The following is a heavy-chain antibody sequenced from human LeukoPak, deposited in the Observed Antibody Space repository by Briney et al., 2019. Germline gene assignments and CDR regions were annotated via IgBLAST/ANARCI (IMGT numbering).Heavy chain of an antibody. CDR2: IYYTGTT. Sequence: SETLSLTCTVSGGSISSSKYHWGWIRQPPGKGLEWVGSIYYTGTTYYNPSLKSRVTISVDTSKNQFSLKLSSVTAADTAVYYCANTMVRGVISRTYFDYWGQGTLVTVSS. D-gene: IGHD3-10*01. CDR3: ANTMVRGVISRTYFDY. V-gene: IGHV4-39*07. CDR1: GGSISSSKYH. J-gene: IGHJ4*02.